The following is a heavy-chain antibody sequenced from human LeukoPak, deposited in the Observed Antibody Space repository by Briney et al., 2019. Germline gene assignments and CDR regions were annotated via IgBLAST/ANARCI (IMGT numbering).Heavy chain of an antibody. CDR1: GDSMRDDY. CDR3: ARVTGDVVGPFYYYYLDV. Sequence: PSETLSLTCTVSGDSMRDDYWGWIRQPAGRGLEWIGRIYSSANIDYNPSLESRVTLSIDTSKNQFSPKLSSVTAADTAVYYCARVTGDVVGPFYYYYLDVWGKGTTVTISS. J-gene: IGHJ6*03. V-gene: IGHV4-4*07. CDR2: IYSSANI. D-gene: IGHD2-15*01.